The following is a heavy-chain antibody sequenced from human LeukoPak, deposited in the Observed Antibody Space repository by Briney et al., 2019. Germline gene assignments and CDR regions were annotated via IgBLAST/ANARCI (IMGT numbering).Heavy chain of an antibody. J-gene: IGHJ4*02. V-gene: IGHV4-34*01. CDR3: ARVRGTFDY. CDR2: INHSGST. Sequence: SETLSLTCAVYGGSFSGYYWSWIRQPPGKGLEWIGEINHSGSTNYNPSLKSRVTISVDTSKNQFSLKLSSVTAADTAVYYCARVRGTFDYWGQGTLVTVSS. D-gene: IGHD3-10*01. CDR1: GGSFSGYY.